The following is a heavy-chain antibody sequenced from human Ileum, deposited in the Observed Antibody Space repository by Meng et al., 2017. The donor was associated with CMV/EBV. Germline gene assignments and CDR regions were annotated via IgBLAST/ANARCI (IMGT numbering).Heavy chain of an antibody. Sequence: GGSLRLSCAASGFTLSNYWMHWVRQAPGKGLVWVSRINSDGSSTSYADSVKGRFTISRDNAKNTLYLQMNSLRAEDTAVYYCALGIVVVPAAQTNWFDPWGQGTLVTVSS. J-gene: IGHJ5*02. V-gene: IGHV3-74*01. D-gene: IGHD2-2*03. CDR1: GFTLSNYW. CDR3: ALGIVVVPAAQTNWFDP. CDR2: INSDGSST.